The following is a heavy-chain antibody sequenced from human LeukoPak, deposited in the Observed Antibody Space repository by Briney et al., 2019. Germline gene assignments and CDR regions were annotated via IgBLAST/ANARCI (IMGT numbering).Heavy chain of an antibody. J-gene: IGHJ4*02. CDR3: AKGGGVDSSSPNY. V-gene: IGHV3-33*06. D-gene: IGHD6-13*01. Sequence: PGRSLRLSCAASGFTFSSYGMHWVRQAPGKGLEWVAVIWYDGSNKYYADSVKGRFTISRDNSKNTLYLQMNSLRAEDTAVYYCAKGGGVDSSSPNYWGQGTLVTVSS. CDR1: GFTFSSYG. CDR2: IWYDGSNK.